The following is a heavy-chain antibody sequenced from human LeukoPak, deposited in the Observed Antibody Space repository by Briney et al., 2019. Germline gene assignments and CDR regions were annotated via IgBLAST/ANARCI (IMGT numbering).Heavy chain of an antibody. CDR1: GFTLSSYA. V-gene: IGHV3-23*01. J-gene: IGHJ3*02. Sequence: GRSLRLSCAASGFTLSSYAVNWVRQAPGKGLEWVSTISNSGGGTYYADSVKGRFTISRDNSKNTLYLQMNSLRAEDTAVYYCAKDFIVGATKDAFDIWGQGTMVTVSS. CDR3: AKDFIVGATKDAFDI. D-gene: IGHD1-26*01. CDR2: ISNSGGGT.